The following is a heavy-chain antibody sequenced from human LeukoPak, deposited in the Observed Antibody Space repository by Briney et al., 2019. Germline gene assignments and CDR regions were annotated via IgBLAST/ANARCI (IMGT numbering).Heavy chain of an antibody. V-gene: IGHV3-23*01. CDR2: ISGSGGST. CDR1: GFTFSSYA. Sequence: GGSLRLSCAASGFTFSSYAMSWVRQAPGKGLEWVSAISGSGGSTYYADSVKGRFTISRDNSKNTLYLQMNSLRAEDTAVYYCAKDVTIFGVVIPFDYWGQGTLVTVSS. CDR3: AKDVTIFGVVIPFDY. D-gene: IGHD3-3*01. J-gene: IGHJ4*02.